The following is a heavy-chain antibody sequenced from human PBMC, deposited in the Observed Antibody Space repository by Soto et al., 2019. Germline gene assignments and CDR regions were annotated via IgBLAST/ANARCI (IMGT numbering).Heavy chain of an antibody. D-gene: IGHD3-3*01. Sequence: PSETLSLTCAVYGESFSGYYWSWIRQPPGKGLEWIGEINHSGSTNYNPSLKSRVTISVDTSKNQFSPKLSSVTAADTAVYYCARDALRFRYNWFDPWGQGTLVTVS. J-gene: IGHJ5*02. CDR1: GESFSGYY. V-gene: IGHV4-34*01. CDR3: ARDALRFRYNWFDP. CDR2: INHSGST.